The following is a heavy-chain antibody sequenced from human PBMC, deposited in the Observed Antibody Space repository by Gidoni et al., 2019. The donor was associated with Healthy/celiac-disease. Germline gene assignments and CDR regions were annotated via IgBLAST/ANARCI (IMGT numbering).Heavy chain of an antibody. CDR3: SSAYSDYHPFDY. CDR2: ISSSISYI. Sequence: VQVVESGGGLVKPRGSLRLSGAASGFTFSSYIMNCVRQAPGMGVVLCSAISSSISYIYYADPWNGSITISRDNAKNSLCLQRNDLRAVYTAVYYCSSAYSDYHPFDYWGQGTLVTVSS. J-gene: IGHJ4*01. CDR1: GFTFSSYI. D-gene: IGHD4-17*01. V-gene: IGHV3-21*01.